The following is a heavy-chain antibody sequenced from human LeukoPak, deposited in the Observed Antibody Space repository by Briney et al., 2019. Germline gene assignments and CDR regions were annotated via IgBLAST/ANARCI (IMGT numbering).Heavy chain of an antibody. CDR3: AMPYYDFWSGRHNWFDP. J-gene: IGHJ5*02. CDR1: DGSFSGYY. D-gene: IGHD3-3*01. Sequence: SETLSLTCAVYDGSFSGYYWSWIRQPPGKGLEWIGEINHSGSTNYNPSLKSRVTISVDTSKNQFSLKLSSVTAADTAVYYCAMPYYDFWSGRHNWFDPWGQGTLVTVSS. CDR2: INHSGST. V-gene: IGHV4-34*01.